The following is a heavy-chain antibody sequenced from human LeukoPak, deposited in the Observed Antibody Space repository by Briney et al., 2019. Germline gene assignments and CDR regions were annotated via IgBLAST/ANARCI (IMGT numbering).Heavy chain of an antibody. V-gene: IGHV1-24*01. J-gene: IGHJ4*02. D-gene: IGHD6-6*01. Sequence: ASVKVSCKVSGYTLTKLSMHWVRQAPGKGLEWMGGFDPEDGETIYAQKFQGRVTMTEDTSTDTAYMELSSLRSEDTAVYYCATATIAARPPWDYWGQGTLVTVSS. CDR1: GYTLTKLS. CDR3: ATATIAARPPWDY. CDR2: FDPEDGET.